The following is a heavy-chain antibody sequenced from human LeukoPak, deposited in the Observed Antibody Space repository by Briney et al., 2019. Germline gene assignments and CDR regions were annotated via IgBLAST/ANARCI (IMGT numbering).Heavy chain of an antibody. D-gene: IGHD5-18*01. CDR1: GYTFTSYY. CDR2: INPSGGGT. V-gene: IGHV1-2*02. J-gene: IGHJ4*02. Sequence: ASVKVSCKATGYTFTSYYMHWVRQAPGQGLEWMGIINPSGGGTNYAQKFQGRVTMTRDTSISTAYMELNRLRSDDTAVYYCARPDIGMADLEYWGQGTLVTVSS. CDR3: ARPDIGMADLEY.